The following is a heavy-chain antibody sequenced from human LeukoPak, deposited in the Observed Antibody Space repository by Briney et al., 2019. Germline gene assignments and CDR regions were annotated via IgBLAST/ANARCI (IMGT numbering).Heavy chain of an antibody. J-gene: IGHJ4*02. CDR1: GYTFTSYY. V-gene: IGHV1-46*01. Sequence: ASVKVSCKASGYTFTSYYMHWVRQAPGQGLEWMGIINPSGGSTSYAQKFQGRVTMTEDTSTDTAYMELSSLRSEDTAVYYCATEYDSSGYYSFWGQGTLVTVSS. D-gene: IGHD3-22*01. CDR2: INPSGGST. CDR3: ATEYDSSGYYSF.